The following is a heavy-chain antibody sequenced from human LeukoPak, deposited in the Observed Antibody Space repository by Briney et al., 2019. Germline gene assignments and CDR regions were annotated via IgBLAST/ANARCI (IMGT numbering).Heavy chain of an antibody. Sequence: PGGSLRLSCAASGFTFSNYGMHWVRQAPGNRLEWVAFIRYDGSNIYYADSVKGRFTISRDNAKNSLYLQMNSLRAEDTAVYYCARDKDVGATLLDYWGQGTLVTVSS. CDR2: IRYDGSNI. CDR1: GFTFSNYG. CDR3: ARDKDVGATLLDY. D-gene: IGHD1-26*01. J-gene: IGHJ4*02. V-gene: IGHV3-30*02.